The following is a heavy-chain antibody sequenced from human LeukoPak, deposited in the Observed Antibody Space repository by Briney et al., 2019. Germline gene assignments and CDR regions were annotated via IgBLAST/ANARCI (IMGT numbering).Heavy chain of an antibody. D-gene: IGHD6-13*01. Sequence: GRSLRLSCAASGFTFSSYSMNWVRQAPGKGLEWVSSISSSSSYIYYADSVKGRFTISRDNAKNSLYLQMNSLRAEDTAVYYCARDRIAAAGTHDAFDIWGQGTMVTVSS. J-gene: IGHJ3*02. CDR3: ARDRIAAAGTHDAFDI. CDR1: GFTFSSYS. V-gene: IGHV3-21*01. CDR2: ISSSSSYI.